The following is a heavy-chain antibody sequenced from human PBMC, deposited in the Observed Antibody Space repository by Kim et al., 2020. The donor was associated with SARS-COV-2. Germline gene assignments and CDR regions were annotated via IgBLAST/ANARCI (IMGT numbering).Heavy chain of an antibody. V-gene: IGHV1-46*01. D-gene: IGHD6-13*01. CDR1: GYTFTSYY. CDR3: ARTHLGIAAAGENWFDP. CDR2: INPSGGST. Sequence: ASVKVSCKASGYTFTSYYMHWVRQAPGQGLEWMGIINPSGGSTSYAQKFQGRVTMTRDTSTSTVYMELSSLRSEDTAVYYCARTHLGIAAAGENWFDPWGQGTLVTVSS. J-gene: IGHJ5*02.